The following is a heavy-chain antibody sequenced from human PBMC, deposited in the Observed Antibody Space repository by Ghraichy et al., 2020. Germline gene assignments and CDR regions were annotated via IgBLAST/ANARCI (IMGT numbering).Heavy chain of an antibody. CDR3: ARVGNWNYVNYYYYYYMDV. D-gene: IGHD1-7*01. V-gene: IGHV1-18*01. J-gene: IGHJ6*03. Sequence: ASVKVSCKASGYTFTSYGISWVRQAPGQGLEWMGWISAYNGNTNYAQKLQGRVTMTTDTSTSTAYMELRSLRSDDTAVYYCARVGNWNYVNYYYYYYMDVWGKGTMVTVSS. CDR1: GYTFTSYG. CDR2: ISAYNGNT.